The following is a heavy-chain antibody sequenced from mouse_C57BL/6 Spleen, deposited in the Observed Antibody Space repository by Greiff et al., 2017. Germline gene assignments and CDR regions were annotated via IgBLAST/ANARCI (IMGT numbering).Heavy chain of an antibody. Sequence: EVQLQESGGGLVQPGGSLKLSCAASGFTFSDYYMYWVRQTPEKRLEWVAYISNGGGSTYYPDTVKGRFTISRDNAKNTLYLQMSRLKSEDTAMYYCARRRRYAMDYWGQGTSVTVSS. J-gene: IGHJ4*01. V-gene: IGHV5-12*01. CDR2: ISNGGGST. CDR3: ARRRRYAMDY. CDR1: GFTFSDYY.